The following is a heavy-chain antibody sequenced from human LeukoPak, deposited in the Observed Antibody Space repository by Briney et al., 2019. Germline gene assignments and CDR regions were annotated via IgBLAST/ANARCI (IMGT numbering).Heavy chain of an antibody. J-gene: IGHJ5*02. CDR2: MNPNSGNT. CDR1: GYTFTSYD. D-gene: IGHD3-16*01. Sequence: GASVKVSCKASGYTFTSYDINWVRQATGQGLEWMGWMNPNSGNTGYAQKFQGRVTMTRNTSISTAYMELSSLRSEDTAVYYCARLDEKEVHLRSWGANWFDPWGQGSLVTVSS. V-gene: IGHV1-8*01. CDR3: ARLDEKEVHLRSWGANWFDP.